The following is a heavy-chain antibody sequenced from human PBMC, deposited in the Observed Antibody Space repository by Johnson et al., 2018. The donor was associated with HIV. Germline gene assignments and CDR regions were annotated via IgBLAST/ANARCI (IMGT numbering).Heavy chain of an antibody. Sequence: HVQLVESGGGLVKPGGSLRLSCAASGFSFNDYYMSWIRQAPGKGLEWVSYISNSGSTINYADSVKGRFTVSRDNAKNSLYLQMNSLRAEDTALYYCARWVMVRGREGFDMWGQGTMVTVSS. D-gene: IGHD3-10*01. J-gene: IGHJ3*02. CDR1: GFSFNDYY. CDR3: ARWVMVRGREGFDM. CDR2: ISNSGSTI. V-gene: IGHV3-11*01.